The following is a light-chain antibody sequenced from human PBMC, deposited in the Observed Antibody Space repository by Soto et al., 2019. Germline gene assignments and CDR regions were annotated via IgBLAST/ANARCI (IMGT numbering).Light chain of an antibody. J-gene: IGKJ5*01. CDR2: GTS. CDR3: QQRSNWPIT. CDR1: QSVGIN. Sequence: EIVMTQSPATLSLSPLEIATLSCRASQSVGINLAWFQQKPGQAPRLLIYGTSIRATGIPARFSGSGSGTDFTLTISSLEPEDFAVYYCQQRSNWPITFGQGTRLEIK. V-gene: IGKV3-11*01.